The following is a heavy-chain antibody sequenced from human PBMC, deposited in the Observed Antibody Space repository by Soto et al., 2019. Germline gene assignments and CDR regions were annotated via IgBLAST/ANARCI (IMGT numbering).Heavy chain of an antibody. J-gene: IGHJ3*01. CDR3: ARERYNWNDVAPGAFDF. Sequence: QVELVESGGGVVQPGRSLRLSCAASGFAFSRYGMHWVRQAPGKGLEWVAVIWYDGSNRYYADSVKGRFTISRDNSKNALYLQMNSLRAEDTAVYYCARERYNWNDVAPGAFDFWGQGTMVTVSS. D-gene: IGHD1-20*01. CDR1: GFAFSRYG. CDR2: IWYDGSNR. V-gene: IGHV3-33*01.